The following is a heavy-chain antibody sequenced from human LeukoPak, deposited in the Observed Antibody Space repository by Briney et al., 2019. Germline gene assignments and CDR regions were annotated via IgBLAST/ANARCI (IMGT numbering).Heavy chain of an antibody. CDR3: AKGAGDYFRHYYYYYYMDV. V-gene: IGHV3-23*01. J-gene: IGHJ6*03. CDR1: GFTFSSYA. CDR2: ISGSGGST. Sequence: GGSLRLSCAASGFTFSSYAMSWVRQAPGKGLEWVSAISGSGGSTYYADSVKGRFTISRDNSKNTLYLQMNSLRAEDTAVYYCAKGAGDYFRHYYYYYYMDVWGKGTTVTVSS. D-gene: IGHD2-21*01.